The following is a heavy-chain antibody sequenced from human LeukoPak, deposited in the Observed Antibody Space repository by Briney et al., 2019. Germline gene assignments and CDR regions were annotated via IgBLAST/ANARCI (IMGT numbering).Heavy chain of an antibody. J-gene: IGHJ4*02. V-gene: IGHV3-73*01. CDR2: SKSKIYDYAT. CDR1: GFTLSDSP. CDR3: LRPSMTVSQGT. Sequence: PGGSLRLSCAAFGFTLSDSPIHWVRQASGKGLEWVARSKSKIYDYATAYAESVKGTFTISRDDSNNTEYLQMNSLKIEDTAVYYCLRPSMTVSQGTGGQGTLVTVSA. D-gene: IGHD4-11*01.